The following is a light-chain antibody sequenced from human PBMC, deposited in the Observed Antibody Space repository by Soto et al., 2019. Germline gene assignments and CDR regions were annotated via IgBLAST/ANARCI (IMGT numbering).Light chain of an antibody. V-gene: IGKV3-20*01. CDR1: QSVSIL. J-gene: IGKJ1*01. Sequence: EIVMTQAPATVSVSPGERSTLSCRASQSVSILLAWYQQKPGQAPRLLIYGASSRATGSPDRVSGSGSGTDFTLTISRLEPEDFAVYYCQQYGSSPLTFGQGTKVDIK. CDR2: GAS. CDR3: QQYGSSPLT.